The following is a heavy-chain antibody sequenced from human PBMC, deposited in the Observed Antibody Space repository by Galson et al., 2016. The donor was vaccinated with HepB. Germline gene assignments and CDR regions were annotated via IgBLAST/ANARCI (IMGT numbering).Heavy chain of an antibody. CDR1: GASITSGGYS. D-gene: IGHD3-3*01. V-gene: IGHV4-30-2*01. CDR2: LSHGGVT. Sequence: TLSLTCAVSGASITSGGYSWTWIRQPPGAGLEWIGYLSHGGVTHHTSSLKSRVPISGDRSKNQLSVSLNSVTAADTAVYFCAGLPTYYDLPKGFTDYWGPGTLVTVSS. J-gene: IGHJ4*02. CDR3: AGLPTYYDLPKGFTDY.